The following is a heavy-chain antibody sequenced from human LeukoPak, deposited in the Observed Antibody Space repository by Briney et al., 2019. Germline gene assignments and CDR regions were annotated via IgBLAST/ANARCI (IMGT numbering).Heavy chain of an antibody. J-gene: IGHJ3*02. Sequence: SVTVSFTASVGTFTIYAISWVRQPPGPGLEWMGSIIPILGIATYAQKFQGRVTITSDKSTNTAYMELSSLRSEDTAVYYCAGHYYYDSSGYYRSDAFDIWGQGTMVTVSS. D-gene: IGHD3-22*01. CDR2: IIPILGIA. CDR1: VGTFTIYA. V-gene: IGHV1-69*04. CDR3: AGHYYYDSSGYYRSDAFDI.